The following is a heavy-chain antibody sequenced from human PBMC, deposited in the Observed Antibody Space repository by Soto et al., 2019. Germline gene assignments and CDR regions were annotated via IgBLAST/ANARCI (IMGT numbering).Heavy chain of an antibody. CDR2: ISGSGGST. D-gene: IGHD3-22*01. CDR1: GFTFSSYA. Sequence: GGSLRLSCAASGFTFSSYAMSWVRQAPGKGLEWVSAISGSGGSTYYADSVKGRFTISRDNSKNTLYLQMNSLRADDTAVYYCAKDGGETRYDSSGYYPFDYWGQGTLVTVSS. J-gene: IGHJ4*02. V-gene: IGHV3-23*01. CDR3: AKDGGETRYDSSGYYPFDY.